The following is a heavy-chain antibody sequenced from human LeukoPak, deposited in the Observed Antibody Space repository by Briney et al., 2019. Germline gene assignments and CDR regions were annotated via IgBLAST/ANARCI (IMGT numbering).Heavy chain of an antibody. CDR2: INPNSGGT. J-gene: IGHJ4*02. D-gene: IGHD3-10*01. V-gene: IGHV1-2*02. CDR1: GCTFTGYY. CDR3: ATLTRLLWFGWETFDY. Sequence: ASVKVSCKASGCTFTGYYMHWVRQAPGQGLEWMGWINPNSGGTNYPQKFQGRVTMTRDTSISTAYMELSRLRSDDTAVYYCATLTRLLWFGWETFDYWGQGTLVTVSS.